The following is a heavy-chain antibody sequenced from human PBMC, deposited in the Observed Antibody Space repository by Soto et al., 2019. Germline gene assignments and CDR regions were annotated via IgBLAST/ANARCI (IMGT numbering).Heavy chain of an antibody. J-gene: IGHJ6*02. CDR3: ARGSGMEV. CDR1: GYTFTGYY. V-gene: IGHV1-2*02. Sequence: ASVKISCKASGYTFTGYYMDWVRQAPGQGLEWMGWINPNSGDTNYAQKFQGRVTMTRDTSISTVYMELSRLRSDDTAVYYCARGSGMEVWGQGTKVTVSS. CDR2: INPNSGDT.